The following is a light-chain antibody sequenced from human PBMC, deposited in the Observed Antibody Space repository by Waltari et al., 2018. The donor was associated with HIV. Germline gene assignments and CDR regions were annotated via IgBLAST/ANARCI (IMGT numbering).Light chain of an antibody. Sequence: QSVLTQPPSVSGAPGQRVTISCTGSSSNIGAGYDVHWYQQLPGTAPKLLIYANLNRPVGVPDRFSGSKSGSSASLAIAGLQAEDEAHYYCQSFDSSLTTSGVIFGGGTKLTVL. CDR1: SSNIGAGYD. J-gene: IGLJ2*01. V-gene: IGLV1-40*01. CDR3: QSFDSSLTTSGVI. CDR2: ANL.